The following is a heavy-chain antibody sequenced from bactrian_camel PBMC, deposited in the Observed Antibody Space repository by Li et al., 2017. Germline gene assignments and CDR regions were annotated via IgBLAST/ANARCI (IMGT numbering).Heavy chain of an antibody. J-gene: IGHJ4*01. Sequence: VESGGGSVQAGGSLRLSCATSRYTYSIGYMDWFRQAPGKEREGVATIYTAGALYYADSVKGRFIISSDDAKNTLYLQMNSLKPEDTSMYYCAADGPRTVAAVTSLNAQVYNYWGQGTQV. CDR1: RYTYSIGY. D-gene: IGHD6*01. V-gene: IGHV3S28*01. CDR3: AADGPRTVAAVTSLNAQVYNY. CDR2: IYTAGAL.